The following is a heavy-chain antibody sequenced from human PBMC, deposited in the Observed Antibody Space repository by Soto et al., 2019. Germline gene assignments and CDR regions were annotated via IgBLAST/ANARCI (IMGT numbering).Heavy chain of an antibody. CDR3: TKNRAYALDY. D-gene: IGHD5-12*01. CDR1: GGSVSNNNW. Sequence: QVQLQGSGPGLVKPSGTLSLSCAVSGGSVSNNNWWSWVRQSPGNGLEWIGEIHHSGGTSYNPSLESRATLSVDKSKNELSLRLNYVTAADTAVYYCTKNRAYALDYWGLGILVTVSS. CDR2: IHHSGGT. J-gene: IGHJ4*02. V-gene: IGHV4-4*02.